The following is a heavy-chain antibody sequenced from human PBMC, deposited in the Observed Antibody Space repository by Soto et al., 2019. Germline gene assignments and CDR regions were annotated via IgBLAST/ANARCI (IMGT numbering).Heavy chain of an antibody. J-gene: IGHJ6*02. CDR2: ISYDGSNK. D-gene: IGHD6-13*01. CDR3: AKSIAAAYYYYGMDV. CDR1: GFTFSSYG. V-gene: IGHV3-30*18. Sequence: PGGSLRLSCAASGFTFSSYGMHWVRQAPGKGLEWVAVISYDGSNKYYADSVKGRFTISRDNSKNTLYLQMNSLRAEDTAGYYCAKSIAAAYYYYGMDVWGQGTTVTVSS.